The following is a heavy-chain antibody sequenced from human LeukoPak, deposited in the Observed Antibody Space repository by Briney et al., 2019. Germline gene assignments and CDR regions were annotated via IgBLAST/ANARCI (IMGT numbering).Heavy chain of an antibody. CDR3: ARSVYYYDSSGYYGFDY. CDR2: IYTSGST. Sequence: SETLSLTCTVSGGSIISYYWSWIRQPPGKGLEWIGYIYTSGSTNYNPCLKSRVTISVDTSKNQFSLKLISVTAADTAVYYCARSVYYYDSSGYYGFDYWGQGTLVTVSS. V-gene: IGHV4-4*09. D-gene: IGHD3-22*01. J-gene: IGHJ4*02. CDR1: GGSIISYY.